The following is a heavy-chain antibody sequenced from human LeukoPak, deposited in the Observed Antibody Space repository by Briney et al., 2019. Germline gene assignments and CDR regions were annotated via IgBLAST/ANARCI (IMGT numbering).Heavy chain of an antibody. J-gene: IGHJ4*02. CDR2: ISSSGST. CDR3: ARRYYGSLSYPAYFDY. D-gene: IGHD3-10*01. Sequence: TETLSLTCTVSGGSISSFSYYWDWVRQPPGLGLEWIVGISSSGSTYYNPSLKSRSTISVATSKNQFSLRLNSLTAADTAVYYCARRYYGSLSYPAYFDYWGQGTLVTVSS. V-gene: IGHV4-39*01. CDR1: GGSISSFSYY.